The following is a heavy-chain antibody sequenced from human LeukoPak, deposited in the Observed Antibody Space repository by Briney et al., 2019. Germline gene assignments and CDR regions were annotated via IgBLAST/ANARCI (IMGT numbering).Heavy chain of an antibody. Sequence: GASVKVSCKASEYTFTSYYMHWVRQAPGQGLEWMGIINPSGGSTSYAQRFQGRVTMTRDTSTNTVYMELSSLRSEDTAVYYCARERATRGLRFFDYWGQGTLVTVSS. J-gene: IGHJ4*02. CDR2: INPSGGST. D-gene: IGHD5-12*01. V-gene: IGHV1-46*01. CDR1: EYTFTSYY. CDR3: ARERATRGLRFFDY.